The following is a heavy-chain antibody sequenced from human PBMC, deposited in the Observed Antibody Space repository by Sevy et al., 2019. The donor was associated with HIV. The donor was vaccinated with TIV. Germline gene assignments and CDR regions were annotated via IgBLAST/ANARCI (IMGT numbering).Heavy chain of an antibody. CDR1: GFTFSSYW. Sequence: GGSLRLSCAASGFTFSSYWMSWVRQAPGKGLEWVANIKQDGSEKYYVDSVKGRFTISRDNAKNSLYLQMNSLRAEETAVYYCAREEGSSWNYYDSRRGMDVWGQGTTVTVSS. V-gene: IGHV3-7*01. D-gene: IGHD3-22*01. CDR3: AREEGSSWNYYDSRRGMDV. CDR2: IKQDGSEK. J-gene: IGHJ6*02.